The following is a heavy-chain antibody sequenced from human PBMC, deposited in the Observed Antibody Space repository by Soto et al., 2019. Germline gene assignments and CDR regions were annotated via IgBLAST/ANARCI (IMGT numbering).Heavy chain of an antibody. Sequence: EVQLVESGGGLVKPGGSLRLSCAASGFTFSSYTMNWVRQAPGKGLEWASSISRSSSYIYFADSVKGRFTISRDNAKNSLYLQMNSLRAEDTAVYYCGAATGAYWGQGTLVTVSS. CDR2: ISRSSSYI. D-gene: IGHD2-15*01. CDR1: GFTFSSYT. V-gene: IGHV3-21*01. J-gene: IGHJ4*02. CDR3: GAATGAY.